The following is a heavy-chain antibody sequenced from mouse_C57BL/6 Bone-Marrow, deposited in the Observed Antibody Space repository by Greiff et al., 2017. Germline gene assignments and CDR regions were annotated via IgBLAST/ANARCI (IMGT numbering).Heavy chain of an antibody. CDR1: GFTFSSYG. Sequence: VQLKESGGDLVKPGGSLKLSCAASGFTFSSYGMSWVRQTPDKRLEWVATISSGGSYTYYPDSVKGRFTISRDNAKNTLYLQMSSLKSEDTAMYYCARRRLRRGWGFDYWGQGTTLTVSS. V-gene: IGHV5-6*01. CDR2: ISSGGSYT. D-gene: IGHD2-2*01. J-gene: IGHJ2*01. CDR3: ARRRLRRGWGFDY.